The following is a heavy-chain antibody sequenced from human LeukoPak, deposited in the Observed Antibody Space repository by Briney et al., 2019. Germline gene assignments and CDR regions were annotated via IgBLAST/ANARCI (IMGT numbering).Heavy chain of an antibody. V-gene: IGHV1-18*04. CDR1: GYTFTSYG. J-gene: IGHJ4*02. CDR2: ISAYNGNT. D-gene: IGHD3-9*01. Sequence: ASVKVSFKASGYTFTSYGISWVRQAPGQGLEWMRWISAYNGNTNYAQKLQGRVTMTTDTSTSTAYMELRSLRSDDTAVYYCARDYDILTGASKLDYWGQGTLVTVSS. CDR3: ARDYDILTGASKLDY.